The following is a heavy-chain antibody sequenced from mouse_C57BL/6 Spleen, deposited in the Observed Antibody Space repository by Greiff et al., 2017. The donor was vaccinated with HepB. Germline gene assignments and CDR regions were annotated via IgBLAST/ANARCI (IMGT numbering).Heavy chain of an antibody. CDR3: ARGDPYGRGFDY. V-gene: IGHV3-6*01. D-gene: IGHD1-2*01. CDR2: ISYDGSN. CDR1: GYSITSGYY. Sequence: EVKLMESGPGLVKPSQSLSLTCSVTGYSITSGYYWNWIRQFPGNKLEWMGYISYDGSNNYNPSLKNRISITRDTSKNQFFLKLNSVTTEDTATYYCARGDPYGRGFDYWGQGTTLTVSS. J-gene: IGHJ2*01.